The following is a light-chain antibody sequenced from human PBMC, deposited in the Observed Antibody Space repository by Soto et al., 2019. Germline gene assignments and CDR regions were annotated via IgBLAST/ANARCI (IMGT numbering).Light chain of an antibody. CDR2: EGS. Sequence: QSALTQPASVSGSPGQSITISCTGTSSDVGSYNLVSWYQQHPGKAPKLMIYEGSKRPSGVSNRFSGSKSGNTASLTISGLHAEDEADYYCCSYAGSRVVFGGGTQLTVL. CDR3: CSYAGSRVV. J-gene: IGLJ2*01. CDR1: SSDVGSYNL. V-gene: IGLV2-23*01.